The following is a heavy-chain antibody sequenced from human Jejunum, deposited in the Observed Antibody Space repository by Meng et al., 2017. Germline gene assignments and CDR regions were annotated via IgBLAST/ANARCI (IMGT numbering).Heavy chain of an antibody. Sequence: QFHMRGSGPGRVRPSETLSLTCTVSVGSVSRAGYQWGWIRQPPGKGLEWIGYASTNYNPSLKSRVTISLDTSRNQFSLSLSSVTAADTAVYYCARDHMGSLDYWGQGILVTVSS. D-gene: IGHD1-26*01. CDR2: AST. J-gene: IGHJ4*02. V-gene: IGHV4-61*08. CDR1: VGSVSRAGYQ. CDR3: ARDHMGSLDY.